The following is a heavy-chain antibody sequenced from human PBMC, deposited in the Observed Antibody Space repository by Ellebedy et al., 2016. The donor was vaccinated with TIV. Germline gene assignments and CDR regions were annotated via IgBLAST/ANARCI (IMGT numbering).Heavy chain of an antibody. V-gene: IGHV3-30*03. J-gene: IGHJ4*02. CDR1: GFTFSSYG. CDR3: ARVRYVWGSYPFDY. Sequence: GESLKISXAASGFTFSSYGMHWVRQAPGKGLEWVAVISYDGSNKYYADSVKGRFTISRDNSKNTLYLQMNSLRAEDTAVYYCARVRYVWGSYPFDYWGQGTLVTVSS. CDR2: ISYDGSNK. D-gene: IGHD3-16*02.